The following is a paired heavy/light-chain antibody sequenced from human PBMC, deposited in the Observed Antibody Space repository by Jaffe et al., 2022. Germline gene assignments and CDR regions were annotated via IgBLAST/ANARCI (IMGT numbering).Heavy chain of an antibody. Sequence: QVQLVQSGAEVKKPGSSVKVSCKASGGTFSSYAISWVRQAPGQGLEWMGGIIPIFGTANYAQKFQGRVTITTDESTSTAYMELSSLRSEDTAVYYCARDSHGSGNVRALGYYYYMDVWGKGTTVTVSS. CDR1: GGTFSSYA. D-gene: IGHD3-10*01. J-gene: IGHJ6*03. CDR3: ARDSHGSGNVRALGYYYYMDV. V-gene: IGHV1-69*05. CDR2: IIPIFGTA.
Light chain of an antibody. CDR1: QSVSSSY. CDR3: QQYGSSRSWT. CDR2: GAS. Sequence: EIVLTQSPGTLSLSPGERATLSCRASQSVSSSYLAWYQQKPGQAPRLLIYGASSRATGIPDRFSGSGSGTDFTLTISRLEPEDFAVYYCQQYGSSRSWTFGQGTKVEIK. V-gene: IGKV3-20*01. J-gene: IGKJ1*01.